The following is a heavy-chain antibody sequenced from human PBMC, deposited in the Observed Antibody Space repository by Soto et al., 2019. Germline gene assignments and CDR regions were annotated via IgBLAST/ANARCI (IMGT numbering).Heavy chain of an antibody. D-gene: IGHD3-22*01. Sequence: QVQLQESGPGLVKPSESLSLTCTVSGDFMSSYDWSWIPQPPGKGLDWIGYVYYSGSTNYIPSLKSRVTMSVDTSQKLFSLELRSVTAADTAVDFCARGTSGYYPYFDTWCQGTLVTVSS. CDR1: GDFMSSYD. CDR2: VYYSGST. V-gene: IGHV4-59*01. J-gene: IGHJ4*02. CDR3: ARGTSGYYPYFDT.